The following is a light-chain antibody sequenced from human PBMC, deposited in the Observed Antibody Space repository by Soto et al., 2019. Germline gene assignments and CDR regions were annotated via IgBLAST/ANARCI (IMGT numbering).Light chain of an antibody. CDR3: SSYTSGSTLVV. CDR1: RSDVGGYNY. J-gene: IGLJ2*01. CDR2: EVS. V-gene: IGLV2-14*01. Sequence: QSALTQPASVSGSPGQSITISCTGTRSDVGGYNYVSWYQQLPGKAPKLMIYEVSNRPSEVSNRFSGSKSGNTASLTISGLQAEDEGNYYCSSYTSGSTLVVFGGGTKLTVL.